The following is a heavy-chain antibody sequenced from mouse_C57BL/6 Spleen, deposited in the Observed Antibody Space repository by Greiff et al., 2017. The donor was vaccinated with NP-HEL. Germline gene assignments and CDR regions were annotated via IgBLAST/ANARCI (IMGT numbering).Heavy chain of an antibody. D-gene: IGHD1-1*01. J-gene: IGHJ3*01. CDR1: GYAFSSYW. Sequence: QVQLQQSGAELVKPGASVKISCKASGYAFSSYWMNWVKQRPGKGLEWIGQIYPGDGDTNYNGKFKGKATLTAAKSSSTAYMQLSSLTSEDSAVYFCAKDGGLDYGSSSFAYWGQGTLVTVSA. V-gene: IGHV1-80*01. CDR3: AKDGGLDYGSSSFAY. CDR2: IYPGDGDT.